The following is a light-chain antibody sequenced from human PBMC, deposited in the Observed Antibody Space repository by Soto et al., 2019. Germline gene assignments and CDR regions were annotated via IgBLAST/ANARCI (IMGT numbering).Light chain of an antibody. CDR2: GAS. CDR1: QSSSSSY. J-gene: IGKJ1*01. V-gene: IGKV3-20*01. CDR3: QQYNNWPWT. Sequence: VLTQFPGTLSLSPGERATLSCRASQSSSSSYLAWYQQKPGQAPTPVIYGASARDTGIPDRFSGSGSGTDFTLTISRLEPEDFAVYYCQQYNNWPWTFGQGTKVDI.